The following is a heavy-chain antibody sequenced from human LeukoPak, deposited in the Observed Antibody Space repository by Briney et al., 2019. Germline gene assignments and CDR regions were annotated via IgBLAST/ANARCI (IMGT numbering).Heavy chain of an antibody. CDR2: ISGSGGST. V-gene: IGHV3-23*01. CDR1: GFTFSSYA. Sequence: GGSLRLSCAASGFTFSSYAMSWVRQAPGKGLEWVSAISGSGGSTYYADSVKGRFTISRDNSKNTLYLQMNSLRAEDTAVYYCAKDLIAAAGFEYYFDYWGQGTLVTVSS. J-gene: IGHJ4*02. D-gene: IGHD6-13*01. CDR3: AKDLIAAAGFEYYFDY.